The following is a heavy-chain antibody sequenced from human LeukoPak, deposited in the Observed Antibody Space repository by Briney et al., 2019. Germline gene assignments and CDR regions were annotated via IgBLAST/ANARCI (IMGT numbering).Heavy chain of an antibody. V-gene: IGHV4-59*02. Sequence: SETLSLTSAVSGASVSNSHWNWIRQFPGKGLEWIGCLSYTGKTDYNPSLSGRVTISLATSNNQVSLNLRSVTAADTAIYYCSEGYFVPFDHWGQGILVTVSS. D-gene: IGHD2/OR15-2a*01. J-gene: IGHJ4*02. CDR3: SEGYFVPFDH. CDR1: GASVSNSH. CDR2: LSYTGKT.